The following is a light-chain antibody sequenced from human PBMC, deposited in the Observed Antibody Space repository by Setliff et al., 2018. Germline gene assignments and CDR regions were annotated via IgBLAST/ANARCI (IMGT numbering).Light chain of an antibody. Sequence: QSALTQPPSASGSPGQSVTISCTGTSNDVWGHNYVSWYQQHPGKAPQLIIYDVTKRPSEVPDRFSGPKSGNTASLTVSGLQAEDEADYYCSSYADSNIFLFGTVTKVTVL. CDR1: SNDVWGHNY. V-gene: IGLV2-8*01. J-gene: IGLJ1*01. CDR3: SSYADSNIFL. CDR2: DVT.